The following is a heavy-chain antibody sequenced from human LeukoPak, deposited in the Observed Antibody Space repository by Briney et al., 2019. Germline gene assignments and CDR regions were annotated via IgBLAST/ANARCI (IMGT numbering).Heavy chain of an antibody. J-gene: IGHJ4*02. CDR2: INHSGST. Sequence: SETLSLTCAVYGGSFSGYYWSWIRQPPGKGLEWIGEINHSGSTNYNPSLKSRVTISVDTSKNQFSLKLSSVTAADTAVYYSAREVTDEEPDYWGQGTLVTVSS. CDR3: AREVTDEEPDY. CDR1: GGSFSGYY. V-gene: IGHV4-34*01. D-gene: IGHD2-21*02.